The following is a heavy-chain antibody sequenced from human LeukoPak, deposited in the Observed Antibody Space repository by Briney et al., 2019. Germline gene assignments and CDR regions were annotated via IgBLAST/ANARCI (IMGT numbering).Heavy chain of an antibody. J-gene: IGHJ4*02. CDR1: GFTFSHFW. V-gene: IGHV3-7*01. Sequence: PGGSQRLSCAASGFTFSHFWMSWVRQAPGKGLEWVAYIKKTGSETYYVDSVKGRFTITRDNTRNSLFLQMYSLRAEDTAVYFCAREDGYCSGGNRYSYFDSWGQGTLVTVSS. CDR3: AREDGYCSGGNRYSYFDS. D-gene: IGHD2-15*01. CDR2: IKKTGSET.